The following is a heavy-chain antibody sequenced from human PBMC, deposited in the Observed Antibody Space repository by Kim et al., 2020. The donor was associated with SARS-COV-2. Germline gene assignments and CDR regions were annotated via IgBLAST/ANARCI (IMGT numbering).Heavy chain of an antibody. CDR1: GGSVRSGSYY. V-gene: IGHV4-61*01. D-gene: IGHD6-13*01. J-gene: IGHJ3*02. CDR2: IYYSGST. CDR3: ARERAAAGTVGTFDI. Sequence: SETLSLTCTVSGGSVRSGSYYRSWIRQTPGKGLEWIGNIYYSGSTNYNPSLKSRVTISEDTSKNQFSLKLSSVTAADTAVYYCARERAAAGTVGTFDIWG.